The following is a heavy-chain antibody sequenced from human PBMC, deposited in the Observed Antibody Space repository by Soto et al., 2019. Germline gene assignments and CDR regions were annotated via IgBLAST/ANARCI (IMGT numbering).Heavy chain of an antibody. Sequence: VQLVESGGGVVQPGRSLRLSCAASGFTFSDYAMHWVRQAPGKGLEWVAVVSHDGRNTHYADSVKGRFTISRDSSKNTVSLERISLRAEDTAVSSWAKGGRQWLVTSDFNYWGQGALVTVSS. D-gene: IGHD6-19*01. J-gene: IGHJ4*02. CDR1: GFTFSDYA. CDR3: AKGGRQWLVTSDFNY. V-gene: IGHV3-30*18. CDR2: VSHDGRNT.